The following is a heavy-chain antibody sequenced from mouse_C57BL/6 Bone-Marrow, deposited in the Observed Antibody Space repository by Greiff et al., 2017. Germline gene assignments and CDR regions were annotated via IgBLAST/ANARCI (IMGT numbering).Heavy chain of an antibody. CDR1: EYEFPSHD. D-gene: IGHD1-1*01. J-gene: IGHJ1*03. CDR3: ARHYYGSSDWYFDV. V-gene: IGHV5-2*01. Sequence: DVMLVESGGGLVQPGESLKLSCESNEYEFPSHDMSWVRKTPEKRLELVAAINSDGGSTYYPDPMERRFIISRDNTKKTLYLQMSSLRSEDTALYYCARHYYGSSDWYFDVWGTGTTVTVSS. CDR2: INSDGGST.